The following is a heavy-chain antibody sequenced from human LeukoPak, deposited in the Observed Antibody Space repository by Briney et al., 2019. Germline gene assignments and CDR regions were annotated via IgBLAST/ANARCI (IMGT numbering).Heavy chain of an antibody. CDR1: VGSISSYY. J-gene: IGHJ5*02. CDR3: ASSSYYDFWSAKSGGFDP. Sequence: SETLSLTCTVSVGSISSYYWSWIRQPPGKTLEWIGYIYYTGSTNYNPSLKSRVTISVDTSKNQFSLKLSSVTAADTAVYYCASSSYYDFWSAKSGGFDPWGQGTLVTVSS. D-gene: IGHD3-3*01. CDR2: IYYTGST. V-gene: IGHV4-59*01.